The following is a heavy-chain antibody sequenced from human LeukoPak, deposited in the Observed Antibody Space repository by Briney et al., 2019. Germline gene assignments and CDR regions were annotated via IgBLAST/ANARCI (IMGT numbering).Heavy chain of an antibody. CDR1: GYTFTRYY. CDR2: INPSGGST. J-gene: IGHJ4*02. CDR3: ARSITRITIFGVVSPCGY. V-gene: IGHV1-46*01. Sequence: ASVKVSCKASGYTFTRYYMHWVRQAPGQGLEGMGIINPSGGSTSYAQKFQGRVTMTRDTSTSTVYMELSSLRSEDTAVYYCARSITRITIFGVVSPCGYWGQGTLVTVSS. D-gene: IGHD3-3*01.